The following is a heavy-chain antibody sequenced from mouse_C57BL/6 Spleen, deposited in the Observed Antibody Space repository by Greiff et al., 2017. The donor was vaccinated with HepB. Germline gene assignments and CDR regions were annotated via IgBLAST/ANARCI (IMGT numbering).Heavy chain of an antibody. V-gene: IGHV1-55*01. Sequence: VKLQESGAELVKPGASVKMSCKASGYTFTSYWITWVKQRPGQGLEWIGDIYPGSGSTNYNEKFKSKATLTVDTSSSTAYMQLSSLTSEDSAVYYCARGVTTVVATRGAMDYWGQGTSVTVSS. CDR2: IYPGSGST. D-gene: IGHD1-1*01. CDR3: ARGVTTVVATRGAMDY. CDR1: GYTFTSYW. J-gene: IGHJ4*01.